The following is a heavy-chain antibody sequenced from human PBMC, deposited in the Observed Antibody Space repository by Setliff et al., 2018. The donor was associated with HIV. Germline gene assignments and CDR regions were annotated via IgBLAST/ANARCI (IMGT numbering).Heavy chain of an antibody. Sequence: GGSLRLSCAASGFTFKNYWMSWVRQAPGKGLEWVANIKGDGGADEYVDSVKGRFTISRDNAKDSLFLQMDRLRVEDTAFYYCARLSPPDDYGDLGGVDYWGQGTLVTVSS. D-gene: IGHD4-17*01. V-gene: IGHV3-7*01. CDR1: GFTFKNYW. CDR2: IKGDGGAD. CDR3: ARLSPPDDYGDLGGVDY. J-gene: IGHJ4*02.